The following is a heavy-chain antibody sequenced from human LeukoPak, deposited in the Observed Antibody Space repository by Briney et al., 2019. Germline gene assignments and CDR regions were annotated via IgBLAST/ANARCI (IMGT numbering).Heavy chain of an antibody. V-gene: IGHV4-59*01. D-gene: IGHD3-10*01. J-gene: IGHJ4*02. CDR2: IYYSGST. CDR1: GGSISSYY. Sequence: SETLSLTCTVSGGSISSYYWSWIRQPPGKGLEWIGYIYYSGSTNYNPSLKSRVTISVDTSKNQFSLKLSSVTAADTAVYYCARDSVWFGSGWFDYWGRGTLVTVSS. CDR3: ARDSVWFGSGWFDY.